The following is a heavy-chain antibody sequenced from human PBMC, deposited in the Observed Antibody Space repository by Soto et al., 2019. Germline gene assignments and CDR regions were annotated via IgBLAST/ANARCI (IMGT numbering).Heavy chain of an antibody. J-gene: IGHJ4*02. CDR3: ARFKSLGVSYYFDY. V-gene: IGHV4-59*01. D-gene: IGHD3-16*02. CDR2: IYYRRTT. CDR1: GGSISSYY. Sequence: PSETMSLTCTVAGGSISSYYWSWVRQPPGKGLELIWYIYYRRTTNYTHSLKSRVTLSVDTSKNQFSLKLSSVTAADTAVYCCARFKSLGVSYYFDYWGQGTLVTVSS.